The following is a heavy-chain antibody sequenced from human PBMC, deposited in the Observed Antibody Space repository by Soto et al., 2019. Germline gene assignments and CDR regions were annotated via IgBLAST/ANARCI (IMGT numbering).Heavy chain of an antibody. D-gene: IGHD2-2*01. CDR2: ISTDGSFT. J-gene: IGHJ3*01. V-gene: IGHV3-74*03. CDR3: ASPRSKSSSGFEL. Sequence: EQLVESGGTLVQPGGSLRLSCVTSGFTFRNHWMHWVRQAPGLGLEGVSRISTDGSFTTYADSVKGRFTISRDNAKNSVYLQMNSLRVEDTALYSCASPRSKSSSGFELWGQGTMVTVSS. CDR1: GFTFRNHW.